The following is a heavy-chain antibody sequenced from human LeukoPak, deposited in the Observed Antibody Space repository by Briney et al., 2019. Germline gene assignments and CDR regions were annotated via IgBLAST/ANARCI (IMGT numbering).Heavy chain of an antibody. D-gene: IGHD3-22*01. CDR2: ISAYNGNT. V-gene: IGHV1-18*01. CDR1: GYTFTSYG. Sequence: VSVKVSCKASGYTFTSYGISWVRQAPGQGLEWMGWISAYNGNTNYAQKLQGRVTMTTDTSTSTAYMELRSLRSDDTAVYYCARSFYDSSGPQLDYWGQGTLVTVSS. J-gene: IGHJ4*02. CDR3: ARSFYDSSGPQLDY.